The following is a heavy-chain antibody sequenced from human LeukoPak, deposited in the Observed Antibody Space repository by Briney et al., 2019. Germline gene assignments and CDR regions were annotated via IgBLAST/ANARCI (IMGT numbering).Heavy chain of an antibody. J-gene: IGHJ4*02. CDR3: ARGEYSSSSPLDY. D-gene: IGHD6-6*01. Sequence: GASVKVSCKASGGTFSSYAISWVRQAPGQGLEWMGGIIPIFGTANYAQKFQGRVTITADESTSTAHMELSSLRSEDTAVYYCARGEYSSSSPLDYWGQGTLVTVSS. V-gene: IGHV1-69*13. CDR1: GGTFSSYA. CDR2: IIPIFGTA.